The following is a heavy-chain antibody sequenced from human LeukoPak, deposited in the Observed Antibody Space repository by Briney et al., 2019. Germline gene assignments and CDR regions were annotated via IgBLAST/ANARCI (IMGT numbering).Heavy chain of an antibody. Sequence: GGSLRLSCAASGFRLGSYWMTWVRQAPGKGLEWVSAISGSGGSTYYADSVKGRFTISRDNSKNTLYLQMNSLRAEDTAVYYCAKVSSSWANYFDYWGQGTLVTVSS. CDR2: ISGSGGST. J-gene: IGHJ4*02. D-gene: IGHD6-13*01. CDR1: GFRLGSYW. CDR3: AKVSSSWANYFDY. V-gene: IGHV3-23*01.